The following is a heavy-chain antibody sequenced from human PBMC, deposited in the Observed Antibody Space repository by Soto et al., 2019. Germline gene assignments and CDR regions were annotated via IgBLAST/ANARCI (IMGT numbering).Heavy chain of an antibody. CDR2: MYNSGSS. Sequence: QLQLQESGPGLVKPSETLSLTCTVSGGSISSSSYYWGWIRQPPGKGLEWIGSMYNSGSSYYSPFLESRLSISVGTSKPEFSLKLSSVTAADTAVYYCARHHYGSGSYYGAFEIWGQGTMVTVSS. J-gene: IGHJ3*02. V-gene: IGHV4-39*01. D-gene: IGHD3-10*01. CDR1: GGSISSSSYY. CDR3: ARHHYGSGSYYGAFEI.